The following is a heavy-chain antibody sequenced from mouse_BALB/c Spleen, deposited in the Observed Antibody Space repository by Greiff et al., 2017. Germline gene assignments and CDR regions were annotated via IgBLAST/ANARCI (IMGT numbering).Heavy chain of an antibody. J-gene: IGHJ3*01. D-gene: IGHD2-1*01. CDR3: ARRGGNYGWFAY. CDR2: IRNKANGYTT. V-gene: IGHV7-3*02. Sequence: EVQLVESGGGLVQPGGSLRLSCATSGFTFTDYYMSWVRQPPGKALEWLGFIRNKANGYTTEYSASVKGRFTISRDNSQSILYLQMNTLRAEDSATYYCARRGGNYGWFAYWGQGTLVTVSA. CDR1: GFTFTDYY.